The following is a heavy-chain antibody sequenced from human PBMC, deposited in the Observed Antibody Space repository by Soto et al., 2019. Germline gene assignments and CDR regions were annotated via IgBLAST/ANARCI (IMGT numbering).Heavy chain of an antibody. CDR2: IYYSGST. V-gene: IGHV4-59*08. J-gene: IGHJ4*02. CDR3: ARRYIGTLDQ. CDR1: GGSISSYY. D-gene: IGHD1-26*01. Sequence: SENLSLPCTVSGGSISSYYWSWIRQPPGKGLEWIGYIYYSGSTNYNPSLKSRATISVDTSKNQFSLKLSSVTAADTSVYYSARRYIGTLDQCGEGTLLTVS.